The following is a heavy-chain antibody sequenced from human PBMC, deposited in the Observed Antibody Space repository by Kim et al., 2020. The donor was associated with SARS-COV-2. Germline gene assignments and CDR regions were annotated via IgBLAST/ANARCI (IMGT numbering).Heavy chain of an antibody. V-gene: IGHV1-69*13. CDR3: ARVGPWCSGGSCYSSFDY. J-gene: IGHJ4*02. CDR2: IIPIFGTA. D-gene: IGHD2-15*01. Sequence: SVKVSCKASGGTFSSYAISWVRQAPGQGLEWMGGIIPIFGTANYAQKFQGRVTITADESTSTTHMELSSLRSEDTAVYYCARVGPWCSGGSCYSSFDYWGQGTLVTVSS. CDR1: GGTFSSYA.